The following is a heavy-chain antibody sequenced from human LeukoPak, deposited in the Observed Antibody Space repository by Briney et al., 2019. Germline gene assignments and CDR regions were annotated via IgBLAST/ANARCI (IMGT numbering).Heavy chain of an antibody. CDR2: ISGTSNTI. Sequence: PGGSLRLSCAASGFTFSNYDMIWVRQAPGKGPEWVSFISGTSNTIHYADSVKGRFTISRDNAQNSLYLQMNSLRGEDTAVYYCATSGSYRFDYWGQGTLVTVSS. CDR1: GFTFSNYD. J-gene: IGHJ4*02. D-gene: IGHD1-26*01. CDR3: ATSGSYRFDY. V-gene: IGHV3-48*01.